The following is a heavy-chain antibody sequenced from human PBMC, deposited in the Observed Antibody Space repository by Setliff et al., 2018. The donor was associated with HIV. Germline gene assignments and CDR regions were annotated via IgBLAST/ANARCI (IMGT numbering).Heavy chain of an antibody. CDR2: IFPDASDT. CDR3: ARVFSAGWFDS. V-gene: IGHV5-51*01. Sequence: GESLKISCKGSGYTFSDYWIGWVRQTPGKGLEWMGVIFPDASDTRYSPSFQGHVTISADKSISTTYLQWSSLRASDTAMYYCARVFSAGWFDSWGQGTLVTVSS. J-gene: IGHJ5*01. D-gene: IGHD6-13*01. CDR1: GYTFSDYW.